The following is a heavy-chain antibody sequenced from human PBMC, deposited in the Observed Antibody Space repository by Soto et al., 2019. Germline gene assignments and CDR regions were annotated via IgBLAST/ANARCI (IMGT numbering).Heavy chain of an antibody. J-gene: IGHJ5*02. V-gene: IGHV4-59*01. CDR2: IYYSGST. D-gene: IGHD3-3*01. CDR1: GGSISSYY. Sequence: SETLSLTCTVSGGSISSYYWSWIRQPPGKGLEWIGYIYYSGSTNYNPSLKSRVTISVDTSKNQFSLKLSSVTAADTAVYYCARGYGVRFLEWSNWFDPWGQGTLVTVSS. CDR3: ARGYGVRFLEWSNWFDP.